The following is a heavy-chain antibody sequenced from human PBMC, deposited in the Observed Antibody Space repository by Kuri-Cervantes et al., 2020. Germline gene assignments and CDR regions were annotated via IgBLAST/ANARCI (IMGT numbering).Heavy chain of an antibody. D-gene: IGHD2-2*01. CDR1: GFTFSDYY. J-gene: IGHJ4*02. Sequence: GESLKISCAASGFTFSDYYMSWVRQAPGKGLEWVSAISGSGGSTYYADSVKGRFTISRDNSKNTLYLQMNSLRAEDTAVYYCAKVKGKMPFPVPDYWGQGTLVTVSS. CDR3: AKVKGKMPFPVPDY. CDR2: ISGSGGST. V-gene: IGHV3-23*01.